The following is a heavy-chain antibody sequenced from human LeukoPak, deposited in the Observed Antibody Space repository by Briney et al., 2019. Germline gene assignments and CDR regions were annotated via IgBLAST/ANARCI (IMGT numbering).Heavy chain of an antibody. V-gene: IGHV3-30*04. CDR1: GFTFSSYA. CDR2: ISYDGSNK. Sequence: ARSLRLSCAASGFTFSSYAMHWVRQAPGKGLEWVAVISYDGSNKYYADSVKGRFTISRDNSKNTLYLQMNSLRAEDTAVYYCARSMGTAAGSDYWGQGTLVTVSS. CDR3: ARSMGTAAGSDY. D-gene: IGHD6-13*01. J-gene: IGHJ4*02.